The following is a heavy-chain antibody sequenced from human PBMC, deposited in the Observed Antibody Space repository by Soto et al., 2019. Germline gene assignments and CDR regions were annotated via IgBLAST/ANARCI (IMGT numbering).Heavy chain of an antibody. J-gene: IGHJ6*03. CDR1: GYTFTSHG. CDR3: ARMVRGSTGGYYYYMDV. V-gene: IGHV1-18*01. D-gene: IGHD3-10*01. Sequence: QVQLVQSGAEVKKPGASVKVSCKTSGYTFTSHGISWVRQAPGQGLEWMGWISPYNGDTNYAQKLQGRVSVTTDSSTRTAYMELRSLRSEDTAVYYCARMVRGSTGGYYYYMDVWGKGTTVTVSS. CDR2: ISPYNGDT.